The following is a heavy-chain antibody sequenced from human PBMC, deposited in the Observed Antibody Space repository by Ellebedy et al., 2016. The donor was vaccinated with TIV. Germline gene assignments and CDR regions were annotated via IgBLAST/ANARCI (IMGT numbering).Heavy chain of an antibody. V-gene: IGHV3-30*03. CDR3: TRDTVEVAGGDAFDM. Sequence: GESLKISCAASGFTFSSYGMHWVRQAPGKGLEWVAVISYDGSNKYYADSVKGRFTISRDNARNSLYLQMNSLRADDTAIYYCTRDTVEVAGGDAFDMWGQGTMVTVSS. CDR2: ISYDGSNK. J-gene: IGHJ3*02. CDR1: GFTFSSYG. D-gene: IGHD2-2*01.